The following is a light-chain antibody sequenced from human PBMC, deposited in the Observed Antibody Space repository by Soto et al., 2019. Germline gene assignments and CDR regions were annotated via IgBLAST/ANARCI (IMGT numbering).Light chain of an antibody. CDR2: AAS. J-gene: IGKJ1*01. V-gene: IGKV1-6*01. CDR3: LQDHDDSWT. CDR1: RYIGSD. Sequence: SQMTQSPSSLSASVGDRITITCRASRYIGSDLSWYQQKPVKAPTLLIYAASNLQSGVPSRFRGSRSGTEFTLTVSSLQPADFATYYCLQDHDDSWTFGQGTKVDI.